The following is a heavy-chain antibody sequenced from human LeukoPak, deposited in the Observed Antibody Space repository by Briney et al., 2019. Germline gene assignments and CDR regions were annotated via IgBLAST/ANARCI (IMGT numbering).Heavy chain of an antibody. Sequence: GGSLRLSCAASGFTFSSYWMRWVRQAPGKGLVWVSRINSDGSSTSYADSVKGRFTISRDNAKNTLYLQMNSLRAQDTAVYYCARGAAMEPFDYWGQGTLVTVSS. J-gene: IGHJ4*02. CDR1: GFTFSSYW. CDR3: ARGAAMEPFDY. V-gene: IGHV3-74*01. D-gene: IGHD5-18*01. CDR2: INSDGSST.